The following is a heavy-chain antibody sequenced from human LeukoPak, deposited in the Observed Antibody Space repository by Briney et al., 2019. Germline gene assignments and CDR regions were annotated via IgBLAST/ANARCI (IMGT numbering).Heavy chain of an antibody. CDR3: ARYYDSSGYYFGLGFDY. D-gene: IGHD3-22*01. CDR2: ISYDGSNG. J-gene: IGHJ4*02. CDR1: GFTFSTYF. Sequence: GGPLRLSCAASGFTFSTYFMHWVRQTPGRGLEWVAVISYDGSNGYYADSVKGRFTIFRDNSKNMLFLQMNSLRAEDTAVYYCARYYDSSGYYFGLGFDYWGQGTLVTVSS. V-gene: IGHV3-30*04.